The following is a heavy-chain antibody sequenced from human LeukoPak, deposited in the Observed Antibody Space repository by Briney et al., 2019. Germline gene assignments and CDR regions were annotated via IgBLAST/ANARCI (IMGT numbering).Heavy chain of an antibody. CDR1: GGSISTFY. CDR2: VYYSGST. Sequence: PSNSLSLTCTVSGGSISTFYWSWLRQPPGKPLEWIGYVYYSGSTNYNPSFKTRVTISVDTSKNQFSLKLSSVTPADTAVYYCARVDYDSSGYFDYWGQGTLVTVSS. D-gene: IGHD3-22*01. J-gene: IGHJ4*02. V-gene: IGHV4-59*07. CDR3: ARVDYDSSGYFDY.